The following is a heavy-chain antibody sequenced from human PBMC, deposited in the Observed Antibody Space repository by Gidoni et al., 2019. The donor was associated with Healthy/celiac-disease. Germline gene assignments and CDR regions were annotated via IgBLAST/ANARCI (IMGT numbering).Heavy chain of an antibody. CDR2: IYYSGST. CDR3: ANFNWNWGSWFDP. CDR1: GGSISSSSYY. J-gene: IGHJ5*02. D-gene: IGHD1-7*01. V-gene: IGHV4-39*01. Sequence: QLQLQESGPGLVKPSETLSLTCTVSGGSISSSSYYWGWIRQPPGKGLEWIGSIYYSGSTYYNPSLKSRVTISVDTSKNQFSLKLSSVTAADTAVYYCANFNWNWGSWFDPWGQGTLVTVSS.